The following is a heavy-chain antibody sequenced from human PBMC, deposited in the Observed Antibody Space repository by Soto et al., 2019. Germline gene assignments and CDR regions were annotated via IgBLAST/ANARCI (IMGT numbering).Heavy chain of an antibody. CDR1: GFTFSNHG. V-gene: IGHV3-33*01. D-gene: IGHD6-19*01. CDR3: ARDESSGSLHFDY. Sequence: GGSLRLSCAASGFTFSNHGMHWVRQAPGKGLEWVAVIWYDGSNKYYADAVKGRFTISRDNSKNTLYLQMNSLRAEDTAVYYCARDESSGSLHFDYCGQGTLVTVSS. J-gene: IGHJ4*02. CDR2: IWYDGSNK.